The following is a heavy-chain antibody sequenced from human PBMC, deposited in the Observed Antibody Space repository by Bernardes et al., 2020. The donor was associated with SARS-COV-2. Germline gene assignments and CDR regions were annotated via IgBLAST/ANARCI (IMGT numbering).Heavy chain of an antibody. CDR1: GFSLSTSGVG. Sequence: SGPTLVKPTQTLTLTCTFSGFSLSTSGVGVGWIRQPPGKALEWLALIYWDDDKRYSPSLKSRLTITKDTSKNQVVLTMTNMDPVDTAAYYCAHSLTIFTIFGVVIRPSYWYFDLWGRGTLVTVSS. CDR2: IYWDDDK. D-gene: IGHD3-3*01. J-gene: IGHJ2*01. CDR3: AHSLTIFTIFGVVIRPSYWYFDL. V-gene: IGHV2-5*02.